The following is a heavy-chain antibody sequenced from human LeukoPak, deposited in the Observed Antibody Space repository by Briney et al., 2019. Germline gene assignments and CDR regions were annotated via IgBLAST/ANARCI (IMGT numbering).Heavy chain of an antibody. Sequence: SETLSLTCTVSGGSISSYYWSWIRQPPGKGLEWIGYIYYSGSTNYNPSLKSRVTISVDTSKNQFSLKLSSVTAADTAVYYCARETIFGAILGPDYWGQGTLVTVSS. CDR3: ARETIFGAILGPDY. V-gene: IGHV4-59*12. CDR2: IYYSGST. D-gene: IGHD3-3*01. J-gene: IGHJ4*02. CDR1: GGSISSYY.